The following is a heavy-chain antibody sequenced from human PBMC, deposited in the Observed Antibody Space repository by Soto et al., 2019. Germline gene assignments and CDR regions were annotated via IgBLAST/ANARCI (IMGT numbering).Heavy chain of an antibody. Sequence: ASVKVSFKASGYTFTSYGISWVRQAPGQGLEWMGWISAYNGNTNYAQKLQGRVTMTTDTSTSTAYMEMRSLRSDDTAVYYCARDSAQDYYIDYWCQGTLVTVSS. CDR1: GYTFTSYG. CDR3: ARDSAQDYYIDY. J-gene: IGHJ4*02. CDR2: ISAYNGNT. V-gene: IGHV1-18*01.